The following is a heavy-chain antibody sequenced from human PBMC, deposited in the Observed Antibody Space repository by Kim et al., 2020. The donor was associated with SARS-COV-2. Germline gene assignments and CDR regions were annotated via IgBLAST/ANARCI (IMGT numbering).Heavy chain of an antibody. CDR3: ARGSGGGFDY. D-gene: IGHD3-16*01. CDR2: LFSDFINQ. J-gene: IGHJ4*02. Sequence: GGSLRLSCGASGFTFSTFGMNWVRQAPGKGLAFVSVLFSDFINQYSLNSVKGRFTISRDNSKNTLYLQMNSLRAEDTAVYYCARGSGGGFDYWGQGTLVTVAS. V-gene: IGHV3-30*12. CDR1: GFTFSTFG.